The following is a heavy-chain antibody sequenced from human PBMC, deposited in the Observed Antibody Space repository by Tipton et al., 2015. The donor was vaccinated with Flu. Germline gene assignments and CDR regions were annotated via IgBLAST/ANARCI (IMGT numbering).Heavy chain of an antibody. CDR1: GGSFSGYY. V-gene: IGHV4-34*01. D-gene: IGHD2-2*01. CDR2: INHSGST. J-gene: IGHJ6*02. Sequence: TLSLTCAVYGGSFSGYYWSWIRQPPGKGLEWIGEINHSGSTNYNPSLKSRVAISVDTSKNQFSLKLSSVTAADTAVYYCARGSRSDIVVVPAARNYYYYGMDVWGQGTTVTVSS. CDR3: ARGSRSDIVVVPAARNYYYYGMDV.